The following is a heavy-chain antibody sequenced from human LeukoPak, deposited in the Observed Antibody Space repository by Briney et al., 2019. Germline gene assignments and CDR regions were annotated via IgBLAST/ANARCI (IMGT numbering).Heavy chain of an antibody. CDR1: GGSISSGSYY. J-gene: IGHJ4*02. D-gene: IGHD3-16*01. CDR3: ARHSERGGAVDY. Sequence: PSETLFLTCTVSGGSISSGSYYWSWIRQPAGKGLGWIGRIYTSGTTNYNPSLKSRVTISVDTSKNQFSLKLSSVTAADTAVYYCARHSERGGAVDYWGQGTLATVSS. CDR2: IYTSGTT. V-gene: IGHV4-61*02.